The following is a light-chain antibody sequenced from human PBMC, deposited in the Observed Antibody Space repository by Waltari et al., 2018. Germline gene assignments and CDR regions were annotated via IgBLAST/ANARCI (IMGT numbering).Light chain of an antibody. V-gene: IGKV1-33*01. Sequence: DIQMTQSPSSLSASVGDKVTITCRASQTINTWLAWYQQKPGKAPKLLIYRASNLDTGVPSRFSGSGSGTDFTFIISSLQPEDIATYFCQQHDNSPWTFGQGTKVEIK. CDR2: RAS. J-gene: IGKJ1*01. CDR1: QTINTW. CDR3: QQHDNSPWT.